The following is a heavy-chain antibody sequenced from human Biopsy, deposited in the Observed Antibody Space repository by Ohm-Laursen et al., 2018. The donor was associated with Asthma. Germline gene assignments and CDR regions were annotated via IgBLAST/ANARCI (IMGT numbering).Heavy chain of an antibody. CDR3: AKEVFPGWELRRGPDS. Sequence: SLRLSCTASGFSFSNYGMHWVRQAPGKGLDWVAVISFDGTNRNYTDSVKGRFTISRDNSRNTLHLEMSSLRAEDTAVYFCAKEVFPGWELRRGPDSWGQGTLVTVSS. CDR2: ISFDGTNR. CDR1: GFSFSNYG. J-gene: IGHJ4*02. V-gene: IGHV3-30*18. D-gene: IGHD1-26*01.